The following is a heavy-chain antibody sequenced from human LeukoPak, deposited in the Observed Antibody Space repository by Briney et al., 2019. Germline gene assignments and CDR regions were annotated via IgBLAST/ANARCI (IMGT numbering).Heavy chain of an antibody. CDR2: MNPNSGNT. D-gene: IGHD6-19*01. V-gene: IGHV1-8*03. CDR3: ARRSGSSGWYRKAFDI. J-gene: IGHJ3*02. Sequence: ASVKVSCKASGYTFTSYDINWVRQATGQGLEWMGWMNPNSGNTGYAQKFQGRVTITRNTSISTAYMELSSLRSEDTAVYYCARRSGSSGWYRKAFDIWGQGTMVTVSS. CDR1: GYTFTSYD.